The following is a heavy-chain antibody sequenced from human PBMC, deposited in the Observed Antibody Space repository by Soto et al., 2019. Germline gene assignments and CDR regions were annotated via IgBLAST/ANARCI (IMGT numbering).Heavy chain of an antibody. V-gene: IGHV5-51*01. J-gene: IGHJ3*02. CDR3: ARPLHWDSSGYYERDAFDI. CDR2: IYPGDSEI. CDR1: GYSFTSYW. D-gene: IGHD3-22*01. Sequence: GESLKISCKGSGYSFTSYWIGWVRQMPGKGLEWMGIIYPGDSEIRYSPSFEGQVTISADKSISTAYLQWSSLKASDTAMYYCARPLHWDSSGYYERDAFDIRGQRTTVTGSS.